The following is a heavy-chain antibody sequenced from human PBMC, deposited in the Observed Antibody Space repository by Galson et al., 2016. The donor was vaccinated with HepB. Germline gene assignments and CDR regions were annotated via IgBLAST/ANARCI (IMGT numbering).Heavy chain of an antibody. CDR1: GFTFSNAW. CDR2: IKTATGTT. Sequence: SLRLSCAASGFTFSNAWMNWVRQAPGRGLEWVGQIKTATGTTDYAAPVKGRFTISSDDSNNTLFLQMNSLKAEDTAVYYCTTNSLTYDFWSGYSEPPPFDCWGQGTLVTVSS. D-gene: IGHD3-3*01. J-gene: IGHJ4*02. CDR3: TTNSLTYDFWSGYSEPPPFDC. V-gene: IGHV3-15*01.